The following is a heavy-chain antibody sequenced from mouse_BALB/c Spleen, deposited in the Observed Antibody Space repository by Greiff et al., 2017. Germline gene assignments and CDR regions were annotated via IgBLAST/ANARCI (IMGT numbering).Heavy chain of an antibody. Sequence: QVQLQQSGPSLVQPSQSLSITCTVSGFSLTSYGVHWVRQTPGKGLEWLGVIWSGGSTDYIAAFMSRLSITTDNSKSQVFFKMNSRQTADTAMYYCAKSPQDDYYFDDWGQGTTLTVSS. CDR3: AKSPQDDYYFDD. D-gene: IGHD2-4*01. V-gene: IGHV2-5-1*01. J-gene: IGHJ2*01. CDR1: GFSLTSYG. CDR2: IWSGGST.